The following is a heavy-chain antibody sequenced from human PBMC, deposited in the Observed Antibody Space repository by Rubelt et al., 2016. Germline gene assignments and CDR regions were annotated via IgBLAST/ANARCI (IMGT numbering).Heavy chain of an antibody. V-gene: IGHV4-39*01. D-gene: IGHD2-2*01. CDR1: GGSISSSSYY. Sequence: QLQLQESGPGLVKPSETLSLTCTVSGGSISSSSYYWGWIRQPPGKGLEWIGSIYYSGSTYYNPSLKRVVTISGDTSKNQFSRKLSSVTAADTAVYYCARHDIVVVPAAQGCFDYWGQGTLVTVSS. J-gene: IGHJ4*02. CDR3: ARHDIVVVPAAQGCFDY. CDR2: IYYSGST.